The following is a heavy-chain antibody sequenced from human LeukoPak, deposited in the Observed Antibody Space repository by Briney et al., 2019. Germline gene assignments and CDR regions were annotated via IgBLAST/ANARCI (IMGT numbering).Heavy chain of an antibody. V-gene: IGHV4-39*02. CDR2: IYYSGST. D-gene: IGHD3-10*01. J-gene: IGHJ4*02. CDR3: AIVTSYGLIDF. Sequence: SETLSLTCIVSGGSISSNAYYWGWIRQPPGKRLEYIGSIYYSGSTYYNPSLKSRVTISVDTSKNQLSLKLSSVTAADTAVYYCAIVTSYGLIDFWGQGTLVTVSS. CDR1: GGSISSNAYY.